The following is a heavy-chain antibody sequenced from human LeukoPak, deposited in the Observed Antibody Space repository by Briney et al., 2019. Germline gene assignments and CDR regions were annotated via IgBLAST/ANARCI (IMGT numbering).Heavy chain of an antibody. CDR1: SYTFTNYA. D-gene: IGHD6-19*01. J-gene: IGHJ4*02. V-gene: IGHV1-18*01. CDR2: ISAYNGNT. CDR3: ARGPGSGWYPLDY. Sequence: ASVKVSCKASSYTFTNYAFTWVRQAPGQGLEWMGWISAYNGNTNYAQKLQGRVTMTTDTSTSTAYMELRSLRSDDTAVYYCARGPGSGWYPLDYWGQGTLVTVSS.